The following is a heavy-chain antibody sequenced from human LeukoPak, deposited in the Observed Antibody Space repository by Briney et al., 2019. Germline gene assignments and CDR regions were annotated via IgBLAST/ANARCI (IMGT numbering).Heavy chain of an antibody. CDR1: GGTFSSYA. Sequence: SVKVSCKASGGTFSSYAISWVRQAPGQGLEWMGRITPIFGTANYAQKFQGRVTITTDESTSTAYMELSSLRSEDTAVYYCARVHSSSDYYYYYMDVWGKGTTVTVSS. D-gene: IGHD6-6*01. CDR2: ITPIFGTA. CDR3: ARVHSSSDYYYYYMDV. V-gene: IGHV1-69*05. J-gene: IGHJ6*03.